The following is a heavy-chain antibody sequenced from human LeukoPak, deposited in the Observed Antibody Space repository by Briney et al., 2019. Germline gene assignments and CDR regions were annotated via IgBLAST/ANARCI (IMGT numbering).Heavy chain of an antibody. Sequence: PSETLSLTCTVSGGSISSSSYYWSWIRQPPGKGLEWIGYIYYSGSTNYNPSLKSRVTISVDTSKNQFSLKLSSVTAADTAVYYCARGLDTAKNPPGYYYYYYMDVWGKGTTVTVSS. CDR3: ARGLDTAKNPPGYYYYYYMDV. J-gene: IGHJ6*03. CDR1: GGSISSSSYY. V-gene: IGHV4-61*01. D-gene: IGHD5-18*01. CDR2: IYYSGST.